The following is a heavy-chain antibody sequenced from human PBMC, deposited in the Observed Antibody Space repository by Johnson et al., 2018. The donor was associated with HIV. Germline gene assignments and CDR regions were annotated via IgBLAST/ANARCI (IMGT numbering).Heavy chain of an antibody. D-gene: IGHD3-10*01. CDR3: ARAPGFSRAFDI. J-gene: IGHJ3*02. CDR2: IRYDGSNK. Sequence: VQLVESGGGVVQPGGSLRLSCAASGFTFSSYGMHWVRQAPGKGLEWVAFIRYDGSNKYYADSVKGRCTISRDNSKNTLFLQMNSLRPEDTAVYYCARAPGFSRAFDIWGQGTMVTVSS. CDR1: GFTFSSYG. V-gene: IGHV3-30*02.